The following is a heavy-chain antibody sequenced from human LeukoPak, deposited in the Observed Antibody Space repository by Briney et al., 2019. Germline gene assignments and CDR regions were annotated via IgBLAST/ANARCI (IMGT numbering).Heavy chain of an antibody. CDR1: GGSLSGYD. CDR2: INHSGST. J-gene: IGHJ3*02. CDR3: ARSVVVPAASPRNDAFDI. D-gene: IGHD2-2*01. V-gene: IGHV4-34*01. Sequence: PSGTLSLTCAVYGGSLSGYDWNWIRQPPGKGLEWIGEINHSGSTNYNPSLKSRVTISVDTSKNQFSLKLSSVTAADTAVYYCARSVVVPAASPRNDAFDIWGQGTMVTVSS.